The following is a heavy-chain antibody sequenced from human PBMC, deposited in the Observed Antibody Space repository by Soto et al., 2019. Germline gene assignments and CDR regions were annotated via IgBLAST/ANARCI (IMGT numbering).Heavy chain of an antibody. V-gene: IGHV1-69*06. CDR2: IIPIFGTA. Sequence: GASVKVSCKASGGTFSSYATSWVRQAPGQGLEWMGGIIPIFGTANYAQKFQGRVTITADKSTSTAYMELSSLRSEDTAVYYCASYCSGGSCPYAEYFQHWGQGTLVTVSS. CDR3: ASYCSGGSCPYAEYFQH. D-gene: IGHD2-15*01. CDR1: GGTFSSYA. J-gene: IGHJ1*01.